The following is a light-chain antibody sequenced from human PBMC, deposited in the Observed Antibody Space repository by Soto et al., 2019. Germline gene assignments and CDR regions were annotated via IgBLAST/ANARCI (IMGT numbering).Light chain of an antibody. Sequence: DIQMTQSPSSLSASVGDRVTITCRASQSISSSLNWYQQKPGTATNLLIYAASSLQSGVPSRFSGSGSGTDFTLTISSLQPEDFATYYCQQSYSTPRTFGQGTKLEIK. CDR2: AAS. J-gene: IGKJ2*01. CDR1: QSISSS. CDR3: QQSYSTPRT. V-gene: IGKV1-39*01.